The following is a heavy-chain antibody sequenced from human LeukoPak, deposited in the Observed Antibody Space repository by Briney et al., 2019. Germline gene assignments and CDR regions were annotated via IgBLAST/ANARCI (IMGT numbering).Heavy chain of an antibody. Sequence: GGSLRLSCAASGFTFSSYAMHWVRQAPGKGLEWVAVISYDGSNKYYADSVKGRFTISRDNSKNTLYLQMNSLRAEDTAVYYCAKCALLWFGEVAYYYYYMDVWGKGTTVTISS. J-gene: IGHJ6*03. CDR1: GFTFSSYA. V-gene: IGHV3-30*04. D-gene: IGHD3-10*01. CDR2: ISYDGSNK. CDR3: AKCALLWFGEVAYYYYYMDV.